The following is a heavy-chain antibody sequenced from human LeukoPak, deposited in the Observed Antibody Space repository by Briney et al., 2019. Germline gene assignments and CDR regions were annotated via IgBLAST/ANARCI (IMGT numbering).Heavy chain of an antibody. D-gene: IGHD4/OR15-4a*01. V-gene: IGHV3-7*01. J-gene: IGHJ4*02. Sequence: GGSLRLSCAASGFTFSSFWMIWARQAPGKGLEWVANINQDGGQKYYLYSVKGRVTISRDNADNSLYLQMAGLRAEDTAVYYCAANTRAYAVLLAYWGQGTLVTVSS. CDR1: GFTFSSFW. CDR2: INQDGGQK. CDR3: AANTRAYAVLLAY.